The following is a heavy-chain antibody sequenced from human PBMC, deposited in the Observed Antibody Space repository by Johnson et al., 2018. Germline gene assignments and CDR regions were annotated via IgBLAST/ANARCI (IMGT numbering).Heavy chain of an antibody. CDR1: GYSFTNYW. J-gene: IGHJ5*02. Sequence: VQLVQPGAAVKKPGESLQISCSGSGYSFTNYWIGWVRQMPGKGLEWMGIIYPDYSDTRYSPSFQGQVTISVDRSTSTAYRQWSSLQASDAAIYYWPRGGNYYGGLNWFDPWGQGTLVTVSS. V-gene: IGHV5-51*01. CDR2: IYPDYSDT. D-gene: IGHD3-10*01. CDR3: PRGGNYYGGLNWFDP.